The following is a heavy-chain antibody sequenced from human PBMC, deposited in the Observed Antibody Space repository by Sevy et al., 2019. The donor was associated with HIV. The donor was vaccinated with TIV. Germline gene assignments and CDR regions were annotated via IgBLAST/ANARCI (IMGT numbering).Heavy chain of an antibody. CDR2: FDPEDGEP. CDR3: ASVGYYDSTAHKQDLGGY. CDR1: GNTLSDLS. D-gene: IGHD3-16*01. Sequence: ASVKVSCKVSGNTLSDLSMHWVRQSPGKGFEWIGGFDPEDGEPIYARKFQGRVTVTEDTSTDTANMELSSLRSEDTAVYYCASVGYYDSTAHKQDLGGYWGQGTLITVSS. J-gene: IGHJ4*02. V-gene: IGHV1-24*01.